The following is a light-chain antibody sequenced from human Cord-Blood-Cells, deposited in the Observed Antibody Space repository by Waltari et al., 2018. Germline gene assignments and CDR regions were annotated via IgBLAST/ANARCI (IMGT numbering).Light chain of an antibody. CDR3: QQYNNWPPYT. CDR2: GAS. V-gene: IGKV3-15*01. Sequence: EIVMTQSPATLSVSPGERVTLSCRASQSVSSNLAWYQQKPGQAPRLLIYGASTRATGIPARFSGSWYGTEFTLTISSLQSEDFAVYYCQQYNNWPPYTFGQGTKLEIK. J-gene: IGKJ2*01. CDR1: QSVSSN.